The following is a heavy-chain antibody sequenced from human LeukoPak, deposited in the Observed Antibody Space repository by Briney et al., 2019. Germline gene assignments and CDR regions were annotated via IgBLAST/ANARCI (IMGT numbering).Heavy chain of an antibody. CDR3: ARAMRIAAASNYYYGMDV. CDR1: GYTFTRYG. Sequence: ASVKVSCKASGYTFTRYGISWVRQAPGQGLKWMGWISAYNGNTNYAQKLQGRVTMTTDTSTSTAYMELRSLRSDDTAVYYCARAMRIAAASNYYYGMDVWGQGTTVTVSS. CDR2: ISAYNGNT. J-gene: IGHJ6*02. D-gene: IGHD6-13*01. V-gene: IGHV1-18*01.